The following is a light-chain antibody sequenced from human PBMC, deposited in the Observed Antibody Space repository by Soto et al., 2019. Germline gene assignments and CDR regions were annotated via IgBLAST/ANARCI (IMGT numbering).Light chain of an antibody. J-gene: IGLJ3*02. CDR2: RTD. V-gene: IGLV1-44*01. Sequence: QSVLTQPPSASGTPGQRVTISCSGSGSNIGTNTVNWYQQLPGTAPKLRIDRTDQRPAGIPDRFSGSKSGTSASLDISGLQSDDEADYYCTAWDGSLDGRVFGGGTKLTVL. CDR1: GSNIGTNT. CDR3: TAWDGSLDGRV.